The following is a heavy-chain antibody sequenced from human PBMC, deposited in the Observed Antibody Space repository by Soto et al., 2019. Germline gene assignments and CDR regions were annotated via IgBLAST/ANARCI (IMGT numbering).Heavy chain of an antibody. J-gene: IGHJ6*02. V-gene: IGHV3-11*01. Sequence: QVQLVESGGGLVKPGGSLRLSCAASGFIFSDYYMTWIRQAPGKGLEWLSCSSNRDRSTYYADSVKDRFVVSKDNGKNLVYLEMNSMRAEDTAVYFCARAWKIEKFGVISMSKGLDVWGQGTTVTVSS. CDR1: GFIFSDYY. CDR3: ARAWKIEKFGVISMSKGLDV. CDR2: SSNRDRST. D-gene: IGHD3-3*01.